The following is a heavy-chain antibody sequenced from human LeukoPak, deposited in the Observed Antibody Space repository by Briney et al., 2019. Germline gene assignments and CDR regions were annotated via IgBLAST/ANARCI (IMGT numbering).Heavy chain of an antibody. D-gene: IGHD3-22*01. V-gene: IGHV3-15*01. J-gene: IGHJ3*02. CDR1: GYTFNNAW. Sequence: GGSLRLSCAASGYTFNNAWMNWVRQAPGKGLEWVGRIKSKTDGGTTDYAAPVKGRLTISRDDSKNTLYLQMNSLKTEDTAVYYCTTGYFDSSGIYAFDIWGQGTMVTVSS. CDR2: IKSKTDGGTT. CDR3: TTGYFDSSGIYAFDI.